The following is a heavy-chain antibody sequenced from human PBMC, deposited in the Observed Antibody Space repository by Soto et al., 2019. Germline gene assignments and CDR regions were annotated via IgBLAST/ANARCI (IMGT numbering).Heavy chain of an antibody. Sequence: ASVKVSCKASGYTFASYAMQWVRQAPGQRLEWMGWINAGNGNTKYSQKFQGRVTITRDTSASTAYMELSSLRSEDTAVYYCASSEAAYCGGDCSFYYYYYGMDVWGQGTTVTVSS. J-gene: IGHJ6*02. D-gene: IGHD2-21*02. V-gene: IGHV1-3*01. CDR1: GYTFASYA. CDR2: INAGNGNT. CDR3: ASSEAAYCGGDCSFYYYYYGMDV.